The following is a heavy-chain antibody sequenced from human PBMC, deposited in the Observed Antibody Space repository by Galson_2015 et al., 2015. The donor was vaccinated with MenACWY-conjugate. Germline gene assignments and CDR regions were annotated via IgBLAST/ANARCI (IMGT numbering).Heavy chain of an antibody. V-gene: IGHV3-74*01. CDR1: GFTFNQYW. Sequence: CAASGFTFNQYWMHWVRQAPGKGLLWVSRISPDGSVTNYADSVKGRFTIPTDNAKNMVYLQMDGLGDEDTAVYFCARDNNWSFDSWGQGTLVTVSS. D-gene: IGHD1-1*01. CDR2: ISPDGSVT. J-gene: IGHJ4*02. CDR3: ARDNNWSFDS.